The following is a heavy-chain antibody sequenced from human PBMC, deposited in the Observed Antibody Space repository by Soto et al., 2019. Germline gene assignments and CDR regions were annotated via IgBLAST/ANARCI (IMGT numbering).Heavy chain of an antibody. V-gene: IGHV1-69*01. CDR2: IIPALRTT. CDR1: GATFKNSA. Sequence: QVQLVQSGTEIKNPGSSVRVSCTISGATFKNSAIEWVRQAPGQGLEWMGGIIPALRTTNYAQTFQGRISITADEYTNNAHPDLNSPTSAETAVYYFASPRPPRVVFAFEIWGQGTLVTVSS. D-gene: IGHD2-15*01. CDR3: ASPRPPRVVFAFEI. J-gene: IGHJ3*02.